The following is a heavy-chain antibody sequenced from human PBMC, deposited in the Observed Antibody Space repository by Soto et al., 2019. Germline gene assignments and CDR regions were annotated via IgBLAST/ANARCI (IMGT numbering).Heavy chain of an antibody. V-gene: IGHV3-74*01. CDR2: INSDGSST. CDR3: ARGIKNYYGVDV. CDR1: GFTFSTYW. Sequence: VQLVESGGGLVQPGGSLRLSCAASGFTFSTYWMHWVRQAPGKGLVWVSRINSDGSSTSYADSVKGRFTISRDNAKNTLYLQMNSLRAEDTAVYYCARGIKNYYGVDVWGQGTTVTVSS. J-gene: IGHJ6*02.